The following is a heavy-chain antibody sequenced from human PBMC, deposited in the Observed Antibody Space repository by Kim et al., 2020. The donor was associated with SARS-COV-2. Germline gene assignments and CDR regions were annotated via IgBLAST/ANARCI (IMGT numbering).Heavy chain of an antibody. D-gene: IGHD6-13*01. Sequence: SETLSLTCAVYGGSFNGYYWNWIRQPPGKGLEWIGEINHSGSTNYNPSLKSRVTISLDTSKNQFSLKLNSVTAADTAENYCARVGIAAATDSWGQGTLVT. J-gene: IGHJ5*02. CDR3: ARVGIAAATDS. CDR2: INHSGST. V-gene: IGHV4-34*01. CDR1: GGSFNGYY.